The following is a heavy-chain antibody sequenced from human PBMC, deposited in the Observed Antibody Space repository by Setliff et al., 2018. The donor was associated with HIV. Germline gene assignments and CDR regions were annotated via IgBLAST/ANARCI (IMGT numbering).Heavy chain of an antibody. V-gene: IGHV4-30-4*01. CDR1: GGSVSSDDYY. J-gene: IGHJ4*02. CDR3: ARVPFGSGSYYFDF. D-gene: IGHD3-10*01. CDR2: IYYSGDT. Sequence: SETLSLTCTVSGGSVSSDDYYWSWIRQPPGKGLEWIGYIYYSGDTYYNASLQSRATISLDTSKNQFFLTLTSVTAADTAVYFCARVPFGSGSYYFDFWGQGTLVTVSS.